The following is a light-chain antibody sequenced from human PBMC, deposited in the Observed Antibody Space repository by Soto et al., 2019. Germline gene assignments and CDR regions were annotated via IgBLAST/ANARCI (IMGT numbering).Light chain of an antibody. V-gene: IGKV3-15*01. J-gene: IGKJ1*01. Sequence: EIAMTQSPATLSVSPGERATLSCRASQSVSSNLAWYQQKPGQAPRLLIYGASTKATGIPARFSGSGSGTEFTLTISRLQFEDVAVYYCQQYNNWPQTFGPGTKFEIQ. CDR3: QQYNNWPQT. CDR2: GAS. CDR1: QSVSSN.